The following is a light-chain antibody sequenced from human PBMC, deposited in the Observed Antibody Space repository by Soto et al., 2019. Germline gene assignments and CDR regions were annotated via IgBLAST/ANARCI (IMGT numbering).Light chain of an antibody. CDR2: DAS. CDR1: QSVSSY. J-gene: IGKJ4*01. CDR3: QQRYNWPPLN. Sequence: EIVLTQYPATLYLSPGERATLSCRASQSVSSYLAWYQQKPGQAPRLLIHDASNRATGIQARFSGSGSGTDFTLTISSLEAEDYAVYYCQQRYNWPPLNFGGGTKVEIK. V-gene: IGKV3-11*01.